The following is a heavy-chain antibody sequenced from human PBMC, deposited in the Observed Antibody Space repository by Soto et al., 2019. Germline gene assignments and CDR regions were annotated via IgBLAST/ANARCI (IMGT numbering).Heavy chain of an antibody. CDR1: GYTFSNYD. J-gene: IGHJ4*02. Sequence: QVQLVQSGAELKKPGASVKVSCKASGYTFSNYDMNWVRQATGQGPEWIGWVNPNNGDTGYAQKFQGRVTLTTEISTTTAYRELTSLRSEDTDIYYCAKVSRKGSAIDFDYWGQGTLITVSS. D-gene: IGHD3-10*01. CDR3: AKVSRKGSAIDFDY. V-gene: IGHV1-8*01. CDR2: VNPNNGDT.